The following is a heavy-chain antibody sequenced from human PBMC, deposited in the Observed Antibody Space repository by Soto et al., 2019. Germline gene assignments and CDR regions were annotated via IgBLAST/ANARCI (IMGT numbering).Heavy chain of an antibody. D-gene: IGHD1-26*01. V-gene: IGHV1-3*01. Sequence: ASVKVSCKASGYTETSYGIGWVGQAPGQGLEWMGWINAGNGNTKYSQKFQGRVTITRDTSASTAFMELSSLRSEDTAVYFCARSVVGAAFDYWGQGTLVTVSS. J-gene: IGHJ4*02. CDR2: INAGNGNT. CDR3: ARSVVGAAFDY. CDR1: GYTETSYG.